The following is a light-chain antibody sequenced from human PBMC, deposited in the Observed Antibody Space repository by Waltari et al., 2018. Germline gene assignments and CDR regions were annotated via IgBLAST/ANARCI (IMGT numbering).Light chain of an antibody. CDR1: SSDVGGYTY. V-gene: IGLV2-14*03. CDR3: SSYTASRHYV. Sequence: QSALTQPASVSGSPGQSITISCTGTSSDVGGYTYVSWYQQYPGKAPTLVIYDVSTRPSGASDRFSGSKSGNTASLIISGLQAEDEADYYCSSYTASRHYVFGTGTKVTVL. CDR2: DVS. J-gene: IGLJ1*01.